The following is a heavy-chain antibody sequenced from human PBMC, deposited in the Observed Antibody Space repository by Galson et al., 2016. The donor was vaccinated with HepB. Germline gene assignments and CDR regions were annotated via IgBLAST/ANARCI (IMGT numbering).Heavy chain of an antibody. Sequence: ATLSLTCSVSGGSISITNYHWRWIRQPPGQGLEWIGYVYYNGSTSYSPSFKSRLTILVDTSKNQFSLKLRSVTAADTAIYYCARDRRRFQYSAFVIWGQGTMVTVSS. CDR1: GGSISITNYH. CDR3: ARDRRRFQYSAFVI. D-gene: IGHD6-6*01. CDR2: VYYNGST. J-gene: IGHJ3*02. V-gene: IGHV4-61*01.